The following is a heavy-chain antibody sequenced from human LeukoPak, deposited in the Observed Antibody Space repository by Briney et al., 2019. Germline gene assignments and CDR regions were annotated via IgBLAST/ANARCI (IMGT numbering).Heavy chain of an antibody. CDR2: IYYSGST. V-gene: IGHV4-31*03. CDR3: ARTCSSTSCYPTFDP. CDR1: GGSISSGGYY. J-gene: IGHJ5*02. D-gene: IGHD2-2*01. Sequence: SETLSLTCTVSGGSISSGGYYWSWIRQHPGKGLEWIGYIYYSGSTYYNPSLKSRVTISVDTSKNQFSLKLSSVTAADTAVYYCARTCSSTSCYPTFDPWGQGTLVTVSS.